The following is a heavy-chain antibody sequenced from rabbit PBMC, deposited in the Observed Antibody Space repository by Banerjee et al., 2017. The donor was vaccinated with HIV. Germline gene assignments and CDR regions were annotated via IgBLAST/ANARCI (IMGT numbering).Heavy chain of an antibody. J-gene: IGHJ4*01. V-gene: IGHV1S47*01. Sequence: QEQLVESGGGLVKPEGSLKLSCTASGFSFSNKAVMCWVRQAPGKGLEWIGDIYPVFGITNYANSVKGRFTISSDNAQNTVDLQMNSLTAADTATYFCARNYNSAWDLWGPGTLVTVS. CDR2: IYPVFGIT. CDR3: ARNYNSAWDL. D-gene: IGHD4-1*01. CDR1: GFSFSNKA.